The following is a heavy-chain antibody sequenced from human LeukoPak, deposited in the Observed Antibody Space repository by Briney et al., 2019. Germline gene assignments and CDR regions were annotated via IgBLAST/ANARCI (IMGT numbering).Heavy chain of an antibody. D-gene: IGHD6-19*01. CDR3: AKDGGIAVANNYYYYGMDV. Sequence: GGSLRLPCAASGFTFSSYAMSWVRQAPGKGLEWVSDISGSGGSTYYADSVKGRFTISRDNSKNTLYLQMNSLRAEDTAVYYCAKDGGIAVANNYYYYGMDVWGQGTTVTVSS. CDR1: GFTFSSYA. V-gene: IGHV3-23*01. J-gene: IGHJ6*02. CDR2: ISGSGGST.